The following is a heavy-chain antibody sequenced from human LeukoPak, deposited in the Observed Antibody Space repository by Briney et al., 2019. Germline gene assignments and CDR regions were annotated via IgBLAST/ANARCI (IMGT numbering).Heavy chain of an antibody. CDR1: GFTFSSYG. CDR3: AKSGLNRFDY. Sequence: GGSLRLSCAASGFTFSSYGMSWVRQAPGKGLEWVSNISGSGRGGSTYYADSVKGRFTISRDNSKNTLYLQMNSLRAEDTALYYCAKSGLNRFDYWGQGTLVTVSS. CDR2: ISGSGRGGST. J-gene: IGHJ4*02. D-gene: IGHD3-3*01. V-gene: IGHV3-23*01.